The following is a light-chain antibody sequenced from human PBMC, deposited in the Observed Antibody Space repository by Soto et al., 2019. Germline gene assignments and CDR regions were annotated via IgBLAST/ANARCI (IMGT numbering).Light chain of an antibody. Sequence: DIQMTQSPSSLSASVGDRVTITCQASQDISNYLNWYQQKPGKAPKLLIYDASNLETGVPSRFSGSGGGTEFTFTISRLQPEDIATYYGQQYDNLFPFGAGTKVDIK. J-gene: IGKJ3*01. V-gene: IGKV1-33*01. CDR2: DAS. CDR1: QDISNY. CDR3: QQYDNLFP.